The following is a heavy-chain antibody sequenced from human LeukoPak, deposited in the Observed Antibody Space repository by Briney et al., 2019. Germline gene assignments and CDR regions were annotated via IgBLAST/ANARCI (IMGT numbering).Heavy chain of an antibody. Sequence: GGSLRLSCAASGFTFSSYAMGWVRQAPGKGLEWVSAISGSGGSTYYADSVKGRFTISRDNSKNTLYLQMNSLRAEDTAVYYCAKEYCSSTSCYFHYFDYWGQGTLVTVSS. CDR1: GFTFSSYA. D-gene: IGHD2-2*01. CDR2: ISGSGGST. J-gene: IGHJ4*02. CDR3: AKEYCSSTSCYFHYFDY. V-gene: IGHV3-23*01.